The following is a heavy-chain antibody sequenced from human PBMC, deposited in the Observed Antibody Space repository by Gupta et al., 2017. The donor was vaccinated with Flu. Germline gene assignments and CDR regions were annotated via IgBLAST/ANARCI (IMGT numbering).Heavy chain of an antibody. CDR1: GFTFSNAW. Sequence: EVQLVESGGGLVKPGGSLRLSCAASGFTFSNAWMSWVRQAPGKGLEWVGRIKSKTDGGTTDYAAPVKGRFTISRDDSKNTLYLQMNSLKTEDTAVYYCTTVSVGDGYQYFDYWGQGTLVTVSS. D-gene: IGHD5-24*01. J-gene: IGHJ4*02. CDR2: IKSKTDGGTT. V-gene: IGHV3-15*01. CDR3: TTVSVGDGYQYFDY.